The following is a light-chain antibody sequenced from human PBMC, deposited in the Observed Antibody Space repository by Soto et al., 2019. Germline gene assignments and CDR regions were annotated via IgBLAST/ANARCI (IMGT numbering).Light chain of an antibody. Sequence: DIQMTQSPSSLSASVGDRVTITCRASQSISRNLNWYQHKPEKAPKLLIYAASSLQNGVPSRFSGGGSGTEFTLSIRSLQPEDFGTYYGQQSYTTSSITFGQGTRLEIK. CDR1: QSISRN. J-gene: IGKJ5*01. V-gene: IGKV1-39*01. CDR2: AAS. CDR3: QQSYTTSSIT.